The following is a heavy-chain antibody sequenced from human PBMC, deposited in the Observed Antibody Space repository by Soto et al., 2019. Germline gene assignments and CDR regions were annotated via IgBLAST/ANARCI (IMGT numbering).Heavy chain of an antibody. CDR2: IGAYNTGP. J-gene: IGHJ1*01. CDR1: GYTFISYG. D-gene: IGHD3-10*01. CDR3: ARYGLLPSMANLRYFQY. V-gene: IGHV1-18*01. Sequence: QVQLVQSGSEVKRPGASVKVSCKASGYTFISYGISWVRQAPGQGLEWMGWIGAYNTGPNYSQRLQGRLTMTTDASTDTAYLELRSLTSDDTGVYYCARYGLLPSMANLRYFQYWGQGSLFSVSS.